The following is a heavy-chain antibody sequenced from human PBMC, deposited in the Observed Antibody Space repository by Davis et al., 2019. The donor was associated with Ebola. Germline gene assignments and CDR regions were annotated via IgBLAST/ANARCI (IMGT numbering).Heavy chain of an antibody. CDR1: GFSFSYYG. V-gene: IGHV3-21*01. Sequence: GESLKISCAASGFSFSYYGMHWVRQAPDKGLEWVSSISSSSTYIYYADSMKGRFTISRDDAKNSLYLQMNSLTAGDTAVYYCVRSRGYWGQGTLVTVSS. D-gene: IGHD3-10*01. J-gene: IGHJ4*02. CDR2: ISSSSTYI. CDR3: VRSRGY.